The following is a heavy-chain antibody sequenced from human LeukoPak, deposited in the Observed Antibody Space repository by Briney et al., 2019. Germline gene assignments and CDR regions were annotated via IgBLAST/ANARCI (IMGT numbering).Heavy chain of an antibody. Sequence: GGSLRLSCAASGFTFSSNYMSWVRQAPGKGLEWVSVIYSGGSTYYADSVKGRFTISRDNSKNTLYLQMNSLRAEDTAVYYCARYAVAVAGYYFDYWGQGTLVTVSS. V-gene: IGHV3-53*01. CDR2: IYSGGST. D-gene: IGHD6-19*01. J-gene: IGHJ4*02. CDR1: GFTFSSNY. CDR3: ARYAVAVAGYYFDY.